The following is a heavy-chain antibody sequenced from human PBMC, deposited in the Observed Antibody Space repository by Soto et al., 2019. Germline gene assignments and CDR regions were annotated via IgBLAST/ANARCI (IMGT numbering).Heavy chain of an antibody. Sequence: GGSLRLSCAASGFTFSSYGMHWVCQAPGKGLEWVAVISYDGSNKYYADSVKGRFTISRDNSKNTLYLQMNSLRAEDTAVYYCAKGAGIAVAGTSQYYYYGMDVWGQGTTVTVSS. CDR1: GFTFSSYG. D-gene: IGHD6-19*01. CDR3: AKGAGIAVAGTSQYYYYGMDV. J-gene: IGHJ6*02. CDR2: ISYDGSNK. V-gene: IGHV3-30*18.